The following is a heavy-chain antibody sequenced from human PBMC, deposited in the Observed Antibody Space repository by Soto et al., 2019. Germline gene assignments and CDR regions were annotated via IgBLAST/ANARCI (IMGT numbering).Heavy chain of an antibody. D-gene: IGHD4-17*01. Sequence: QLQLQESGSGLVKPSQTLSLTCAVSGVSISSGGYSWSWIRQPPGKGLEWIGYIYHSGSTYYNPSLKSRVTISVDRSKNQFSLKLSSVTAADTAVYYCARVGYGGNSAPRSLYYFDYWGQGTLVTVSS. CDR1: GVSISSGGYS. V-gene: IGHV4-30-2*01. CDR2: IYHSGST. J-gene: IGHJ4*02. CDR3: ARVGYGGNSAPRSLYYFDY.